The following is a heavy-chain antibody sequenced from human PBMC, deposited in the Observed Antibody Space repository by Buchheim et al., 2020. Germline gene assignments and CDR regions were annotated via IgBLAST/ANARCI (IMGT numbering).Heavy chain of an antibody. D-gene: IGHD2-15*01. CDR2: VTASGGTT. Sequence: EVQLLESGGGLVQPGESLRLSCAASGFTFSVYAMSWVRQAPGKGLEWVSTVTASGGTTYYADSMKGRFTISRDNSKSTLYLQMNSLRAEDTALYYCAKGFYSEYFQHWGQGAL. J-gene: IGHJ1*01. V-gene: IGHV3-23*01. CDR1: GFTFSVYA. CDR3: AKGFYSEYFQH.